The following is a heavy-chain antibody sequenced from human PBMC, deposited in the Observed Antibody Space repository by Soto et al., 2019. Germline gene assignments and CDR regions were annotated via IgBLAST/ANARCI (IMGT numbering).Heavy chain of an antibody. V-gene: IGHV3-11*01. Sequence: ESGGRLVKPGGSLRLSCAASGFSISGYYMSWIRQAPGKGLEWISYMSSTTSAIYYAESVKGRFTISRDNAKNSLYLQMNSLRAEDTAVYYCARATDFWSHMDVWGQGTTVTVSS. CDR1: GFSISGYY. D-gene: IGHD3-3*01. CDR3: ARATDFWSHMDV. J-gene: IGHJ6*02. CDR2: MSSTTSAI.